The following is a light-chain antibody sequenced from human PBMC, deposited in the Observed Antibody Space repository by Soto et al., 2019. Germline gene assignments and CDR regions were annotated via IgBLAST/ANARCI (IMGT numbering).Light chain of an antibody. V-gene: IGLV2-11*01. CDR2: DVT. J-gene: IGLJ3*02. Sequence: QSALTQPRSVSGSPGQSVTISCTGTSSDLGGYNYVSWYQQHPGKAPKLMIYDVTKRPSGVPDRFSGSKSGNTASLTISGLQAEDEADYYCCSYAGSYTWVFGGGTQLTVL. CDR3: CSYAGSYTWV. CDR1: SSDLGGYNY.